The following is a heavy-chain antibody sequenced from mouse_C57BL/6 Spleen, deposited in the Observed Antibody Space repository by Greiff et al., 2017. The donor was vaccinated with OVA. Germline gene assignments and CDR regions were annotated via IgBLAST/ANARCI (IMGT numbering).Heavy chain of an antibody. V-gene: IGHV8-12*01. J-gene: IGHJ3*01. CDR2: IYWDDDK. Sequence: QVTLKVCGPGILQSSQTLSLTCSFSGFSLSTSGMGVSWIRQPSGKGLEWLAHIYWDDDKRYNPSLKSRLTISKDTSRNQVFLKITSVDTADTATYYCARSSHYYGSSYPAWFAYWGQGTLVTVSA. CDR1: GFSLSTSGMG. D-gene: IGHD1-1*01. CDR3: ARSSHYYGSSYPAWFAY.